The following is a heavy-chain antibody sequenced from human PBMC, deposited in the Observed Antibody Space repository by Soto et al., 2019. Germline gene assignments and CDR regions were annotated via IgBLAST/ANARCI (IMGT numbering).Heavy chain of an antibody. V-gene: IGHV1-69*01. D-gene: IGHD3-10*01. CDR3: AKSGAGFLDGSGGGNWFDP. Sequence: QVQLVQSGAEVEKPGSSVKVSCKASGGTFSSYAISWVRQAPGQGLEWMGGSIPIFGTANYAQKFQGRVTITADESTSTAYMELSSLRSEDTAVYYCAKSGAGFLDGSGGGNWFDPWGQGTLVTVSS. CDR2: SIPIFGTA. J-gene: IGHJ5*02. CDR1: GGTFSSYA.